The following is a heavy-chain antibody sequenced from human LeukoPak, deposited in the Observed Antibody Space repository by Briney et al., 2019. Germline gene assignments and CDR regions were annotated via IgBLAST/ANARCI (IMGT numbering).Heavy chain of an antibody. CDR3: AKDGSGSFDYFDY. D-gene: IGHD3-10*01. Sequence: GRSLRLSCAASGFTFSSYGFHWVRQAPGKGLEWVAVISYDGNNKYYADSVKGRFTISRDNSKNTLYLQLNSLRAEDTAVYYCAKDGSGSFDYFDYWGQGTLVTVSS. CDR1: GFTFSSYG. J-gene: IGHJ4*02. V-gene: IGHV3-30*18. CDR2: ISYDGNNK.